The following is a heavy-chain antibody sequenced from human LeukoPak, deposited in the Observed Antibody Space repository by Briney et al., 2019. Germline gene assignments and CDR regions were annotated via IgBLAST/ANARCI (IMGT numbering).Heavy chain of an antibody. V-gene: IGHV4-38-2*02. CDR2: IYHSGST. CDR3: ARALTTFGVVPPGY. J-gene: IGHJ4*02. D-gene: IGHD3-3*01. CDR1: GYSISSGYY. Sequence: SETLSLTCTVSGYSISSGYYWGWIRQPPGKGLEWIGSIYHSGSTYYNPSLKSRVTISVDTSKNQFSLKLSSVTAADTAVYYCARALTTFGVVPPGYWGQGTLVTVSS.